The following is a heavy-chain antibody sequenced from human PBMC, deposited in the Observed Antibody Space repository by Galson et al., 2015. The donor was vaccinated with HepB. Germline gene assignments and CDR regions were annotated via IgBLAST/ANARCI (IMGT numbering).Heavy chain of an antibody. V-gene: IGHV1-46*01. J-gene: IGHJ6*02. Sequence: VSCKASGYTFTSYYMHWVRQAPGQGLEWMGIINPSGGSTSYAQKFQGRVTMTRDTSTSTVYMELSSLRSEDTAVYYCASEYSSSVYYYYYYGMDVWGQGTTVTVSS. CDR3: ASEYSSSVYYYYYYGMDV. CDR2: INPSGGST. CDR1: GYTFTSYY. D-gene: IGHD6-6*01.